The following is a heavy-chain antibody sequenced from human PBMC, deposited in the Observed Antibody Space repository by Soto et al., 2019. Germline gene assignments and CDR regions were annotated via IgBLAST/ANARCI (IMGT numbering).Heavy chain of an antibody. J-gene: IGHJ3*02. Sequence: SETLSLTCAVYGGSFSGYYWTWIRQPPGTGLEWIGEINHSGSTNYNPSLKSRVTISVDTSKNQFSLKLSSVNAADTAVYYCARATQYYFDTSGYPTGPHFAFDIWGLGTMVTVSS. CDR2: INHSGST. D-gene: IGHD3-22*01. CDR3: ARATQYYFDTSGYPTGPHFAFDI. V-gene: IGHV4-34*01. CDR1: GGSFSGYY.